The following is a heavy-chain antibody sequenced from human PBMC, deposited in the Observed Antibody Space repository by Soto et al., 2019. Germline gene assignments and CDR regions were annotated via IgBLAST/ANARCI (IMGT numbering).Heavy chain of an antibody. Sequence: PGGSLRLSCAASGFTFSSYAMHWVRQAPGKGLEYVSAISSNGGSTYYANSVKGRFTISRDNSKNTLYLQMGSLRAEDMAVYYCARDPFGSPDVVTEDDYWAQGTLVTVSS. CDR3: ARDPFGSPDVVTEDDY. CDR2: ISSNGGST. D-gene: IGHD5-18*01. V-gene: IGHV3-64*01. J-gene: IGHJ4*02. CDR1: GFTFSSYA.